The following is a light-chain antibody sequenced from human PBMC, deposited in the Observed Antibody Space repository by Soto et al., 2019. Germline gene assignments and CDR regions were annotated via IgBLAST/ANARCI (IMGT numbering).Light chain of an antibody. J-gene: IGKJ1*01. CDR2: AAS. CDR1: QTISSY. Sequence: DIQLTQSPSSLSASVGDRVTITCRASQTISSYLNWYQQKPGKAAKLLIYAASSLQIGVPSRFSGSGSGTDFTLTINSLQPEDFATYYCQPGGTTPPWTFGQGTKVDIK. V-gene: IGKV1-39*01. CDR3: QPGGTTPPWT.